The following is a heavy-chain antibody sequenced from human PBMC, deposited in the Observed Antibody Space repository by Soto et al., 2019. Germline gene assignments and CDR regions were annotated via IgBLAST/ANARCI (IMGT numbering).Heavy chain of an antibody. V-gene: IGHV3-30*18. D-gene: IGHD6-6*01. Sequence: QVQLVESGGGVVQPGRSLRLSCAASGFTFSSYGMHWVRQAPGKGLEWVAVISYDGSNKYYADSVKGRFTISRDNSKNTLYLQMNSLRAEDTAVYYCAKDATPVIAAREYYYYGMDVWGQGTTVTVSS. CDR2: ISYDGSNK. CDR3: AKDATPVIAAREYYYYGMDV. CDR1: GFTFSSYG. J-gene: IGHJ6*02.